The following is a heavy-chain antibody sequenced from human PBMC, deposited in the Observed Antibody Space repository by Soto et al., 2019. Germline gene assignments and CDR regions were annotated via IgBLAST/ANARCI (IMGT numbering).Heavy chain of an antibody. CDR1: GFSLSDYS. Sequence: QVQLVESGGGLVKPGGSLTLSCAASGFSLSDYSMSWIRQAPGKGLEWVSYISSSISYTHYPDSVKGRFTASRDNAKNSVFLHLNSLRAEDTSVYYCARDGQTYGQGDYWGQGTLVTVS. CDR2: ISSSISYT. V-gene: IGHV3-11*06. CDR3: ARDGQTYGQGDY. J-gene: IGHJ4*02. D-gene: IGHD3-10*01.